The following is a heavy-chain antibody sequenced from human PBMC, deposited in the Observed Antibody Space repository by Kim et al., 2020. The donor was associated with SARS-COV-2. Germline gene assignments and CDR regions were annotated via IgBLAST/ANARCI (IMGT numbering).Heavy chain of an antibody. V-gene: IGHV3-7*01. Sequence: ANFYADSVKGRFPIARDNGKNSLYLQMNSLRADDTAVYHCARGGSWTFDCWGRGTLVTVSS. D-gene: IGHD1-1*01. J-gene: IGHJ4*02. CDR2: AN. CDR3: ARGGSWTFDC.